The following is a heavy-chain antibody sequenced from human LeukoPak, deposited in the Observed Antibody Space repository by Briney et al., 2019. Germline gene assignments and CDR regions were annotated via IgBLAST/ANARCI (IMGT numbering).Heavy chain of an antibody. V-gene: IGHV4-30-2*01. J-gene: IGHJ5*02. CDR2: IYHSGST. D-gene: IGHD3-22*01. CDR3: ARGVEYYDSSGYLSRYNWFDP. CDR1: GGSISSGGYS. Sequence: SETLSLTCAVSGGSISSGGYSWSWIRQPPGKGLEWIGYIYHSGSTYYNPSLKSRVTISVDRSKNQFSLKLSSVTAADTAVYYCARGVEYYDSSGYLSRYNWFDPWGQGTPVTVSS.